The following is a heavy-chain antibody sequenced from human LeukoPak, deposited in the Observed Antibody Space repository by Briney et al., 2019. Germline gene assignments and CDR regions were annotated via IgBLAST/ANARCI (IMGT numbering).Heavy chain of an antibody. CDR2: IKQDGSEK. V-gene: IGHV3-7*04. CDR3: ARAQFDS. CDR1: GFTFGTYW. J-gene: IGHJ4*02. Sequence: GGSLRLSCAASGFTFGTYWMTWVRQAPGKGLEWVANIKQDGSEKYYVDSVKGRFTISRDNAKNSLYLQMNSLRAEDTAVYYCARAQFDSWGQGTLVTVSS.